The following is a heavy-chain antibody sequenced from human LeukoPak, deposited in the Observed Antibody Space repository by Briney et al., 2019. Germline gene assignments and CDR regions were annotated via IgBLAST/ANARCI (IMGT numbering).Heavy chain of an antibody. V-gene: IGHV1-2*02. Sequence: ASVNVSCKASVCTFIDDYMHGVGQAPGHGLEWMGWINPNSGGTNYAQKFQGRVTMTRDTSISTAYIELSRLRSDDTAVYYCAIISAKDAFYIWGQGKMVTVSS. CDR2: INPNSGGT. CDR1: VCTFIDDY. J-gene: IGHJ3*02. CDR3: AIISAKDAFYI. D-gene: IGHD6-6*01.